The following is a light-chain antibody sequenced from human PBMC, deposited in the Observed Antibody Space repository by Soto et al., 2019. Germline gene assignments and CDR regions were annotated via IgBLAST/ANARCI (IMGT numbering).Light chain of an antibody. V-gene: IGLV2-11*01. CDR1: SSDVGGYNY. Sequence: QSALTQPRSVSGYPGQSVTISCTGTSSDVGGYNYVSWYQQHPGKAPKLIIYDVSERPSGVPDRFSGSKSGNTASLTISGLQAEDEADYYCCSYAGTYTWVFGGGTKLTVL. J-gene: IGLJ3*02. CDR2: DVS. CDR3: CSYAGTYTWV.